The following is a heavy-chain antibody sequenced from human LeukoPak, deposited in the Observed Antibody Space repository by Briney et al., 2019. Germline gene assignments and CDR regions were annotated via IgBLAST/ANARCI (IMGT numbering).Heavy chain of an antibody. CDR2: IGDSGGST. D-gene: IGHD3-10*01. CDR1: GLTFTSAW. CDR3: ARWYYYGSGSYSYWFDP. J-gene: IGHJ5*02. V-gene: IGHV3-21*04. Sequence: GGSLRLSCATSGLTFTSAWLTWVRQAPGKGLEWVAGIGDSGGSTNYADSVKGRFTISRDNAKNSLYLQMNSLRAEDTAVYYCARWYYYGSGSYSYWFDPWGQGTLVTVSS.